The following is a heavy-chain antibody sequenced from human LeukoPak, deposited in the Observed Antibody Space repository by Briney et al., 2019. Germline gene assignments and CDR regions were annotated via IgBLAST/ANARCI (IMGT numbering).Heavy chain of an antibody. CDR2: IYYSGST. CDR1: GGSISSSSYY. Sequence: SETLSLTCTVSGGSISSSSYYWGWIRQPPGKGLEWIGSIYYSGSTYYNPSLKSRVTISVDTSKNQFSLKLSSVTAADTAVYYCARLLDNGSRAALDIWGQGTMVTVSS. J-gene: IGHJ3*02. D-gene: IGHD1-14*01. V-gene: IGHV4-39*01. CDR3: ARLLDNGSRAALDI.